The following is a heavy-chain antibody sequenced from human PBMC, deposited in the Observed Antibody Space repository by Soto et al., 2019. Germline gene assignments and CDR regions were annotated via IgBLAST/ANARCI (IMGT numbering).Heavy chain of an antibody. CDR2: IYHSGST. Sequence: SETLSLTCAVSGGSISSGGYSWSWIRQPPGKGLEWIGYIYHSGSTYYNPSLKSRVTISVDTSKNQFSLKLSSVTAADTAVYYCAGGDYYHSSGYYFYYYTMDVWGQGTTVTVSS. V-gene: IGHV4-30-2*01. J-gene: IGHJ6*02. CDR3: AGGDYYHSSGYYFYYYTMDV. CDR1: GGSISSGGYS. D-gene: IGHD3-22*01.